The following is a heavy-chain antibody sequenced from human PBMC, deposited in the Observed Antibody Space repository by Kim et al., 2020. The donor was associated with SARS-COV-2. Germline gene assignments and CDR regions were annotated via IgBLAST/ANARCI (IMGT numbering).Heavy chain of an antibody. D-gene: IGHD3-10*01. V-gene: IGHV3-7*03. CDR2: IKQDGSEK. Sequence: GGSLRLSCAASGFTFSSYWMSWVRQAPGKGLEWVANIKQDGSEKYYVDSVKGRFTISRDNAKNSLYLQMNSLRAEDTAVYYCARDLREFDPAAMNAFDIGGQGTMVTVSS. CDR3: ARDLREFDPAAMNAFDI. J-gene: IGHJ3*02. CDR1: GFTFSSYW.